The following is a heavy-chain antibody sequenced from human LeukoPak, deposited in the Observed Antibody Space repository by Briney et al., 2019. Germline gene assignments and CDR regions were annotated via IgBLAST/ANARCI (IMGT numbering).Heavy chain of an antibody. J-gene: IGHJ4*02. V-gene: IGHV3-30*04. Sequence: GGSLRLSCAASGFTFSRYAMHWVRQAPGKGLEWVAVISYDGSNKYYADSVKGRFTISRDNSKNTLYLQMNSLRAEDTAVYYCASSMVRGVTSDDYWGQGTLVTVSS. CDR2: ISYDGSNK. CDR3: ASSMVRGVTSDDY. CDR1: GFTFSRYA. D-gene: IGHD3-10*01.